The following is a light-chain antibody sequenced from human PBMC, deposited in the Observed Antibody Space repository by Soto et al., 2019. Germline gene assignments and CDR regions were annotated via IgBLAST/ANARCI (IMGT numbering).Light chain of an antibody. Sequence: DIQMTQSPSSLSASVGDRVTITCRASQSISSSLNWYQQKPGKAPELLIYLASSLQSGVPSRFSGSGSGTEFTLTISNLQREDFATYYCQQSYFILGTFGRGTKVDIK. CDR1: QSISSS. V-gene: IGKV1-39*01. CDR3: QQSYFILGT. CDR2: LAS. J-gene: IGKJ1*01.